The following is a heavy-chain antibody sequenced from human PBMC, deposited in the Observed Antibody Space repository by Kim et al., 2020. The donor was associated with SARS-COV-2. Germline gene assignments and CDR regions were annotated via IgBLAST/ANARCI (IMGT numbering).Heavy chain of an antibody. CDR1: GFTLSTDW. CDR2: INSDGSTT. J-gene: IGHJ2*01. D-gene: IGHD1-26*01. CDR3: ARRLISVGIWYFDL. V-gene: IGHV3-74*01. Sequence: GGSLRLSCAASGFTLSTDWMHWVRQAPGKGLVWVSRINSDGSTTSYADSVKGRFTISRDNAKNSLFMQMTSLRAEATAVYCCARRLISVGIWYFDLWGRG.